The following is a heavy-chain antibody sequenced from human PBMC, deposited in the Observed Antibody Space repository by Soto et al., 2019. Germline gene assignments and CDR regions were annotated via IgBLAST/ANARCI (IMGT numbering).Heavy chain of an antibody. D-gene: IGHD3-22*01. CDR2: ISAYNGNT. CDR1: GYTFSNFG. V-gene: IGHV1-18*01. J-gene: IGHJ4*02. CDR3: ARARNYDYYDSSGRTFDY. Sequence: ASVKVSCKTSGYTFSNFGISWVRQAPGQGLEWMGRISAYNGNTNYAQKFQGRVTMTTDTSTSTAYMEVRSLRSDDTAVYYCARARNYDYYDSSGRTFDYWGQGTLVTVSS.